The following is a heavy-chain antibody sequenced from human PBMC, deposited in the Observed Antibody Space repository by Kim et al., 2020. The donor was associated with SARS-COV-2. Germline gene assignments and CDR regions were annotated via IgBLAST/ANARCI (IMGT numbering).Heavy chain of an antibody. V-gene: IGHV1-69*13. D-gene: IGHD3-22*01. J-gene: IGHJ1*01. CDR1: GGTFSSYA. CDR2: IIPIFGTA. CDR3: ARSTTGYYYDSSGYNLEYFQH. Sequence: SVKVSCKASGGTFSSYAISWVRQAPGQGLEWMGGIIPIFGTANYAQKFQGRVTITADESTSTAYMELSSLRSEDTAVYYCARSTTGYYYDSSGYNLEYFQHWGQGTLVTVSS.